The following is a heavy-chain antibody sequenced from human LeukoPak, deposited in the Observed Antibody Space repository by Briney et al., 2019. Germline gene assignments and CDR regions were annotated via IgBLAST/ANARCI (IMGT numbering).Heavy chain of an antibody. J-gene: IGHJ4*02. CDR3: ARDRWELRGAGHYFDY. V-gene: IGHV3-11*05. CDR2: ISSRGTYT. Sequence: GGSLRPSCAASGFTFSDFFMNWIRQAPGKGLEWVAYISSRGTYTNYADSVKGRFTISRDNTKDSLFLQMESLRAEDTAIYYCARDRWELRGAGHYFDYWGQGALLTVSS. D-gene: IGHD4-23*01. CDR1: GFTFSDFF.